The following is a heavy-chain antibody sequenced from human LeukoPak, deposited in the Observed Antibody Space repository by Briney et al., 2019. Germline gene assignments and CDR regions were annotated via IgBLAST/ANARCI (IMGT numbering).Heavy chain of an antibody. CDR3: ARTIAAAALYYYYYMDV. D-gene: IGHD6-13*01. V-gene: IGHV1-8*02. CDR2: MNPNSGNT. Sequence: ASVKVSCKASGYTFTGYYMHWVRQATGQGLEWMGWMNPNSGNTGYAQKFQGRVTMTRNTSISTAYMELSSLRSGDTAVYYCARTIAAAALYYYYYMDVWGKGTTVTVSS. CDR1: GYTFTGYY. J-gene: IGHJ6*03.